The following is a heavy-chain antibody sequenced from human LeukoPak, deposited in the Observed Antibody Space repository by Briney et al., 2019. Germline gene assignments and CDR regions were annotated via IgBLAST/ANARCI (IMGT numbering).Heavy chain of an antibody. J-gene: IGHJ4*02. CDR3: AKDRPRITIFGVVKYYFDY. V-gene: IGHV3-23*01. CDR1: GFTFSSYA. Sequence: GGSLRLSCAASGFTFSSYAMSWVRQAPGKGLEWVSAISGSGGSTYYADSVKGRFTISRDNSKNTLYLQMNSLRAEDTAVYYCAKDRPRITIFGVVKYYFDYWGQGTLVTVSS. D-gene: IGHD3-3*01. CDR2: ISGSGGST.